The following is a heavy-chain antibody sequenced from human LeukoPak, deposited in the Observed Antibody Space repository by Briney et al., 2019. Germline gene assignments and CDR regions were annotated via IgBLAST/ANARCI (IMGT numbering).Heavy chain of an antibody. CDR1: GFTFSSYS. Sequence: PGRSLRLSCAASGFTFSSYSMNWVRQAPGKGLEWVSYISSSSSTIYYADSVKGRFTISRDNSKNTLYLQMNSLRAEDTAVYYCANSGYCSSTSCYTVSDYWGQGTLVTVSS. CDR3: ANSGYCSSTSCYTVSDY. V-gene: IGHV3-48*01. J-gene: IGHJ4*02. D-gene: IGHD2-2*02. CDR2: ISSSSSTI.